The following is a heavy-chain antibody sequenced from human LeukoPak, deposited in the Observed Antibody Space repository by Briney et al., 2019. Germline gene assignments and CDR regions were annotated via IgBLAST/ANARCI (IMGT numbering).Heavy chain of an antibody. CDR3: ARWSNWDAFDI. Sequence: PGGSLRLSCAASGFTVSSNYMSWVRQAPGKGLEWVSVIYSGGSTYYADSVKGRFTISRDNSKNTLYLQMNSLRAEDTAVYCCARWSNWDAFDIWGQGTMVTVSS. J-gene: IGHJ3*02. CDR2: IYSGGST. D-gene: IGHD3-10*01. V-gene: IGHV3-53*01. CDR1: GFTVSSNY.